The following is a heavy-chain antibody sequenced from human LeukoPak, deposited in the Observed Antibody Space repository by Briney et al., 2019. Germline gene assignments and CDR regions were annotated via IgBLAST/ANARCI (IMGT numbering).Heavy chain of an antibody. J-gene: IGHJ4*02. CDR2: IRYDGSNK. CDR1: GFTFSSYG. V-gene: IGHV3-30*02. CDR3: ARDEGYYYGSGTAFDY. D-gene: IGHD3-10*01. Sequence: GGSLRLSCAASGFTFSSYGMHWVRQAPGKGLEWVAFIRYDGSNKYYADSVKGRFTISRDNSKNTLYLQMNSLRAEDTAVYYCARDEGYYYGSGTAFDYWGQGTLVTVSS.